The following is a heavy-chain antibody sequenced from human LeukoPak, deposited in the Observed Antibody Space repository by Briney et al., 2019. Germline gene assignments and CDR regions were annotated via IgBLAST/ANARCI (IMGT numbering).Heavy chain of an antibody. J-gene: IGHJ4*02. D-gene: IGHD4-17*01. CDR2: IIPIFGPA. V-gene: IGHV1-69*06. CDR3: ARRGLDYGDPFFDY. Sequence: SVKVSCKASVDTFSSYAISCVPHAPGQGLEWMGGIIPIFGPANYAQKLQGRVPITADTSASTAYMELGSLRCHDAAVYYCARRGLDYGDPFFDYWGQGTLVTVSS. CDR1: VDTFSSYA.